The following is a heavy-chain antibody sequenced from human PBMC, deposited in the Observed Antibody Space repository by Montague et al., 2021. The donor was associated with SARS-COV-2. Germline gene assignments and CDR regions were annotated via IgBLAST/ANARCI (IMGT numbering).Heavy chain of an antibody. V-gene: IGHV3-23*03. CDR1: GFTFSSYA. CDR2: IYSGGSST. D-gene: IGHD4-17*01. Sequence: SLRLSCAASGFTFSSYAMSWVRQAPGKGLEWVSVIYSGGSSTYYADSVKGRFTISRDNSKNTLYLQMNSLRAEDTAVYYCATTTGLGSWGQGTLVTVPS. CDR3: ATTTGLGS. J-gene: IGHJ5*02.